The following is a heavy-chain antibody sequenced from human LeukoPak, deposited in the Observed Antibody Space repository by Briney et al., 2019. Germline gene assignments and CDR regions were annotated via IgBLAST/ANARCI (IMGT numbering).Heavy chain of an antibody. Sequence: SETLSLTCAVYGGSFSGYYWSWIRQPPGKGLEWIGEINHSGSTNYNPSLKSRVTISVDTSKNQFFLKLSSVTAADTAVYYCARSSSSWYGAEWFDPWGQGTLVTVSS. D-gene: IGHD6-13*01. CDR2: INHSGST. V-gene: IGHV4-34*01. J-gene: IGHJ5*02. CDR1: GGSFSGYY. CDR3: ARSSSSWYGAEWFDP.